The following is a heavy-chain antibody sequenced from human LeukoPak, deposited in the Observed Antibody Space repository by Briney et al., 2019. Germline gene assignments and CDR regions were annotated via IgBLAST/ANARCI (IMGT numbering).Heavy chain of an antibody. Sequence: PSETLSLTCTVPGASTNPYCWNWIRQPAGKGLEWIGRISRSGDTNYNPSLKSRVTMSVDASKKQLQFSLRLSSVTAADTAVYYCARDQGDYGDHRYFDHWGQGTLVTVSS. CDR1: GASTNPYC. J-gene: IGHJ4*02. CDR3: ARDQGDYGDHRYFDH. D-gene: IGHD4-17*01. V-gene: IGHV4-4*07. CDR2: ISRSGDT.